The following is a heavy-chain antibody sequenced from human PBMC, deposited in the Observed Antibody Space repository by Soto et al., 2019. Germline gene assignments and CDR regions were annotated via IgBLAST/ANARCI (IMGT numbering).Heavy chain of an antibody. CDR3: ARVDTMVRGVIVYYYYGMDV. CDR1: GFTFSSYW. CDR2: IKQDGSEK. Sequence: LRLSCAASGFTFSSYWMSWVRQAPGKGLEWVANIKQDGSEKYYVDSVKGRFTISRDNAKNSLYLQMNSLRAEDTAVYYCARVDTMVRGVIVYYYYGMDVWGQGTTVTVSS. D-gene: IGHD3-10*01. V-gene: IGHV3-7*01. J-gene: IGHJ6*02.